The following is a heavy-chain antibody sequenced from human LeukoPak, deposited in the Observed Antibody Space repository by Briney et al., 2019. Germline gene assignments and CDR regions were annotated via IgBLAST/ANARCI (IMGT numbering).Heavy chain of an antibody. J-gene: IGHJ1*01. CDR3: ARVIQLPNEYFHH. Sequence: SVKVSCKASGGTFSSYAISWVRQAPGQGLEWMGRIIPIFGTANYAQKFQGRVTITADASTSTAYMELSSLRSEDTAVYYCARVIQLPNEYFHHWGQGTLVTVSS. CDR2: IIPIFGTA. CDR1: GGTFSSYA. D-gene: IGHD2-2*01. V-gene: IGHV1-69*13.